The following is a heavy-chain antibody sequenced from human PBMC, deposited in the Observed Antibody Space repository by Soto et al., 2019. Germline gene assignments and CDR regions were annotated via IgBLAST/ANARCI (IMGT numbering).Heavy chain of an antibody. D-gene: IGHD6-6*01. CDR2: IYSGGST. V-gene: IGHV3-53*01. CDR3: ARDGLPQLGYYYYYYGMDV. Sequence: LRLSCAASGFTVSSNYMSWVRQAPGKGLEWVSVIYSGGSTYYADSVKGRFTISRDNSKNTLYLQMNSLRAEDTAVYYCARDGLPQLGYYYYYYGMDVWGQGTTVTVSS. J-gene: IGHJ6*02. CDR1: GFTVSSNY.